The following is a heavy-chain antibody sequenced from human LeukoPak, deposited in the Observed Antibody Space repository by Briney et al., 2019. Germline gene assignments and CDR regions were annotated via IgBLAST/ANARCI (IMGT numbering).Heavy chain of an antibody. V-gene: IGHV3-23*01. Sequence: GGSLRLSCAASGFTFSSYAMSWVRQAPGKGLEWVSAISGSGSSTYYADSVKGRFTISRDNSKNTLYLQMNSLRAEDTAVYYCAKSKAAAGRLNWFDPWGQGTLATVSS. D-gene: IGHD6-13*01. CDR3: AKSKAAAGRLNWFDP. J-gene: IGHJ5*02. CDR1: GFTFSSYA. CDR2: ISGSGSST.